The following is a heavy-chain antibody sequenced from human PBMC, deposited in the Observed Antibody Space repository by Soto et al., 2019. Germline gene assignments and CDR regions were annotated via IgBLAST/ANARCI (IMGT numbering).Heavy chain of an antibody. D-gene: IGHD1-1*01. CDR1: GYTFTSYG. Sequence: QVHLVQSGAEVKKPGASVKVSCKASGYTFTSYGITWVRQAPGQGLEWMGWISAHNGNTDYAQKLQGRVIVTRHTPTSPAYMELRGLRSDDTAVYYCARGRYGDYWGQGDRVTVSS. CDR2: ISAHNGNT. CDR3: ARGRYGDY. V-gene: IGHV1-18*01. J-gene: IGHJ4*02.